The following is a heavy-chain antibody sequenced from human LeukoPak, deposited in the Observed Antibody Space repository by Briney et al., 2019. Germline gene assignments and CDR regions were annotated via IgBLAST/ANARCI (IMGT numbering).Heavy chain of an antibody. CDR3: ARDRQGWNNNWFDP. CDR2: IWYDGSNK. Sequence: GGSLRLSCAASGFTFSSYGMHWVRQAPGKGLEWVAVIWYDGSNKYYADSVKGRFTISRDNSKNTLYLQMNSLRAEDTAVYYCARDRQGWNNNWFDPWGQGTLVTVSS. D-gene: IGHD1/OR15-1a*01. CDR1: GFTFSSYG. J-gene: IGHJ5*02. V-gene: IGHV3-33*01.